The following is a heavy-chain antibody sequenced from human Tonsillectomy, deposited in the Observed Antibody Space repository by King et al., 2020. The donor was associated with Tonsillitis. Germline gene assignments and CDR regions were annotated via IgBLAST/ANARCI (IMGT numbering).Heavy chain of an antibody. Sequence: VQLVESEAEVKKPGASVKVSCKASGYTFTSYYMHWVRQAPGQGLEWMGIINPSGGSTSYAQKFQGRVTMTRDTSTSTVYMELSSLRSEDPAVYYCARQRAVGYFDYWGQGTLVTVSS. CDR1: GYTFTSYY. D-gene: IGHD6-25*01. V-gene: IGHV1-46*01. CDR3: ARQRAVGYFDY. J-gene: IGHJ4*02. CDR2: INPSGGST.